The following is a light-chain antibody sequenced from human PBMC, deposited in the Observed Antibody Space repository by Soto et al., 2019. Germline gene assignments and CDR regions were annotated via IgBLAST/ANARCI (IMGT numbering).Light chain of an antibody. J-gene: IGLJ2*01. CDR3: QSYDSSLSGSV. Sequence: QSVLTQPPSVSGAPGQRVTISCTGSSSNIGTGYDVHWYQQLPGTAPKLLINGKSNRPSGVPDRFSGSKSDTSASLAITGLQAEDEADYYCQSYDSSLSGSVFGGGTKLTVL. V-gene: IGLV1-40*01. CDR1: SSNIGTGYD. CDR2: GKS.